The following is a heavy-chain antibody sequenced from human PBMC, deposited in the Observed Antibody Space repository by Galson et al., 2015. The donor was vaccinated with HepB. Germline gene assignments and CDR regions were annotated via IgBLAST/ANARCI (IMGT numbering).Heavy chain of an antibody. J-gene: IGHJ4*01. CDR2: ISNNGNSQ. CDR3: ARDGSRIGVRSMSFDL. CDR1: GFSFSDYY. D-gene: IGHD6-6*01. V-gene: IGHV3-11*01. Sequence: SLRLSCAASGFSFSDYYMTWIRQAPGKGLEWLSYISNNGNSQYYGDSVQGRFTVSRDNAKKSLFLQMNSLRVEDTAVYYCARDGSRIGVRSMSFDLWGHGTLVTVSS.